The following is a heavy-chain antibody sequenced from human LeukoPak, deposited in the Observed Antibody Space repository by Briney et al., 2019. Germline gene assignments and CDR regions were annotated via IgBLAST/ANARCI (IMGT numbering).Heavy chain of an antibody. CDR3: ARGYVEMATAFDY. J-gene: IGHJ4*02. V-gene: IGHV4-34*01. Sequence: SETLSLTCAVYGGSFSGYYWSWIRQPPGKGLEWIGEINHSGSTNYNPSLKSRVTISVDTSKNQFSLKLSSVTAADTAVYYCARGYVEMATAFDYWGQGTLVTVSS. D-gene: IGHD5-24*01. CDR2: INHSGST. CDR1: GGSFSGYY.